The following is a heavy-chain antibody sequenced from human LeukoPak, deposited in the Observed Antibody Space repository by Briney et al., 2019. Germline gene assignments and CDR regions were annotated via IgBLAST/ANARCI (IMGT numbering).Heavy chain of an antibody. Sequence: GGSLRLSCAASGFTVSSNYMSWVRQAPGKGLEWVSVIYSGGSTYYADSVKGRFTITRDNSKNTLYLQMNSLRAEDTAVYYCAGSIAVAGTLDYWGQGTLVTVSS. J-gene: IGHJ4*02. CDR3: AGSIAVAGTLDY. D-gene: IGHD6-19*01. CDR1: GFTVSSNY. V-gene: IGHV3-53*01. CDR2: IYSGGST.